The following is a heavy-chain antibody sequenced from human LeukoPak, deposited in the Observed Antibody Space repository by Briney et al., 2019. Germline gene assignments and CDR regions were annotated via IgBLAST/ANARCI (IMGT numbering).Heavy chain of an antibody. D-gene: IGHD3-9*01. Sequence: SGGSLRLSCAASGFTFSNYAMNWVRQAPGKGLEWVSAINGRGGSTFYADSVKGRFTISRDNSKNTLYLQMNTLRAEDTAVYCCAKTDPADWYYFDYWGRGTLVTVSS. J-gene: IGHJ4*02. CDR2: INGRGGST. CDR3: AKTDPADWYYFDY. CDR1: GFTFSNYA. V-gene: IGHV3-23*01.